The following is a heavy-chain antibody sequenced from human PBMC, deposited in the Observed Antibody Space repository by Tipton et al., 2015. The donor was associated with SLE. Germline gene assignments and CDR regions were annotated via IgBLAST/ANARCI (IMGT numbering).Heavy chain of an antibody. D-gene: IGHD1-1*01. CDR3: ARTTLNGGYYYYYMDV. Sequence: TLSLTCGVSGGSFTAYYWTWIRQPPGKGLEWIGEINHSGSTNFNPSLKSRVTISVDTSKNQFSLRLRSVTAADTAVYYCARTTLNGGYYYYYMDVWGKGTTVTVSS. J-gene: IGHJ6*03. CDR2: INHSGST. CDR1: GGSFTAYY. V-gene: IGHV4-34*01.